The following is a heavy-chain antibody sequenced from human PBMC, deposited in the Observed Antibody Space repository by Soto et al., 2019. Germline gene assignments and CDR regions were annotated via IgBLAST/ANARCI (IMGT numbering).Heavy chain of an antibody. Sequence: VQLVESGGGLVQPGGSLRLSCAASGFTFSTHWMHWVRQAPGKGLVWVAVISYDGSNKYYADSVKGRFTISRDNSKNTLYLQMNSLRAEDTAVYYCARDIVVVPAAIRGTYYYYYGMDVWGQGTTVTVSS. CDR2: ISYDGSNK. CDR1: GFTFSTHW. CDR3: ARDIVVVPAAIRGTYYYYYGMDV. J-gene: IGHJ6*02. V-gene: IGHV3-30-3*01. D-gene: IGHD2-2*02.